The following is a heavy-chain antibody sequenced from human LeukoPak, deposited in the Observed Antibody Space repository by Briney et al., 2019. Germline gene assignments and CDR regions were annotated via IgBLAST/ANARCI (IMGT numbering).Heavy chain of an antibody. CDR3: AKDPRRRDGYNWNAFDI. V-gene: IGHV3-30-3*01. CDR2: ISYDGSNK. J-gene: IGHJ3*02. D-gene: IGHD5-24*01. CDR1: GFTFSNHA. Sequence: GGSLRLSCAASGFTFSNHAMHWVRQAPGKGLEWLAVISYDGSNKYYPDSVKGRFTISRDNSKDTLYLQVNSLRAEDTAVYYCAKDPRRRDGYNWNAFDIWGQGTMVTVSS.